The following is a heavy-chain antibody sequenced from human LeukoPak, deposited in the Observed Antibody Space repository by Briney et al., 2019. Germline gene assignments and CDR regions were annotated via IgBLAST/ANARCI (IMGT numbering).Heavy chain of an antibody. CDR2: IYYTGST. CDR1: GGSISSYY. J-gene: IGHJ4*02. CDR3: ARHLMTTVVTPYYFDY. V-gene: IGHV4-59*08. Sequence: SETLSLTCTISGGSISSYYWSWIRQPPGKGLEWIGYIYYTGSTNHNPSLKSRVTISVDTSKNQFSLKLSSVTAADTAVYYCARHLMTTVVTPYYFDYWGQGTLVTVSS. D-gene: IGHD4-23*01.